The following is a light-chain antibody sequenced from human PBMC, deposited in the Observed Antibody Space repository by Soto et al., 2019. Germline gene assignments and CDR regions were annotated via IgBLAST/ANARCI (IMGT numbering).Light chain of an antibody. Sequence: EIVLTQSPGTLSLSPGAGATLSSRASQSVRSNYLAWYQQKPGQAPRLLIYGASSMATGIPDRFSGSGSGTDFTVTISRLEPEDFAVYYCQHYGGSPLYSFGQGTKLEIK. CDR1: QSVRSNY. CDR3: QHYGGSPLYS. J-gene: IGKJ2*01. V-gene: IGKV3-20*01. CDR2: GAS.